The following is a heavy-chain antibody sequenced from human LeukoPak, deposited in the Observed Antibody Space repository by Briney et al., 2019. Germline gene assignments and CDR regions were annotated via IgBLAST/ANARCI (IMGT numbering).Heavy chain of an antibody. D-gene: IGHD2-21*01. V-gene: IGHV3-21*01. CDR1: GFTFSSYS. CDR3: ARNGGDRIDY. Sequence: GGSLRLSCAASGFTFSSYSMNWVRQAPGKGLEWVSSISSSSSYIYYADSVKGRFTISRDNAKNSLYPQMNSLRAEDTAVYYCARNGGDRIDYWGQGTLVTVSS. J-gene: IGHJ4*02. CDR2: ISSSSSYI.